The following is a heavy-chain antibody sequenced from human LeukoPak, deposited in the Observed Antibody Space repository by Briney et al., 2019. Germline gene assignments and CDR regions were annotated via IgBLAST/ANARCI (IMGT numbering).Heavy chain of an antibody. D-gene: IGHD5-12*01. CDR1: GLTLNRYW. J-gene: IGHJ4*02. Sequence: GGSLTLSCAAAGLTLNRYWMSWVRQAPGKLLQWVANIKQDGSAKYYVDSVKGRFTISRDNAKNSLYLQMNSLRAEDTAVYYCARAEASGYDYGAFDYWGQGTLVTVSS. CDR3: ARAEASGYDYGAFDY. CDR2: IKQDGSAK. V-gene: IGHV3-7*01.